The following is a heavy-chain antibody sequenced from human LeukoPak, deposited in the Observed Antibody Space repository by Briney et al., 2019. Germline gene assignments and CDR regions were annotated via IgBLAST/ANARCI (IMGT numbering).Heavy chain of an antibody. CDR2: VTNNGDTT. J-gene: IGHJ6*03. Sequence: PGGSLRLSCAASGFNFSAYAMHWVRQAPGKGLEYVSVVTNNGDTTYYANSVKGRFTISRDNSKSTLFLQMDSLRGEDMGVYYCARGHPYNYGSNYMDVWGSGTTVTAS. CDR1: GFNFSAYA. D-gene: IGHD3-10*01. V-gene: IGHV3-64*01. CDR3: ARGHPYNYGSNYMDV.